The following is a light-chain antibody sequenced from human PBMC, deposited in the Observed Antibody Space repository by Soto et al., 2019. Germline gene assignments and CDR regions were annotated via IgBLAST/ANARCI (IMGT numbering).Light chain of an antibody. V-gene: IGKV3-15*01. CDR3: QQYDNWPPLT. CDR1: QSVSSN. Sequence: EIVLTQSPGTLSLSPGERATLSCRARQSVSSNLAWYQHKPGQAPRLLIYGASTRATGIPARFSGSGSGTEFTLTISSLQSEDFAVYYCQQYDNWPPLTFGGGTKVEIK. CDR2: GAS. J-gene: IGKJ4*01.